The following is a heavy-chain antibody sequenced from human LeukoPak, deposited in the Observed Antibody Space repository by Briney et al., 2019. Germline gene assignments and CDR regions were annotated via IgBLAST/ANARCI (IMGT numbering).Heavy chain of an antibody. CDR3: ARALKDSSGYYYYYYYGMDV. V-gene: IGHV3-7*01. D-gene: IGHD3-22*01. Sequence: GGSLRLSYAASGFTFSSYWMSWVRQAPGKGLEWVANIKQDGSEKYYVDSVKGRFTISRDNAKNSLYLQMNSLRAEDTAVYYCARALKDSSGYYYYYYYGMDVWGQGTTVTVSS. J-gene: IGHJ6*02. CDR1: GFTFSSYW. CDR2: IKQDGSEK.